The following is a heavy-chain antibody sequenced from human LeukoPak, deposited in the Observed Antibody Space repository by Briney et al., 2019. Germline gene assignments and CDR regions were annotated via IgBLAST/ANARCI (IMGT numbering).Heavy chain of an antibody. V-gene: IGHV4-39*07. Sequence: SETLSLTCTVSGGSISSRSYYWGWIRQPPGKGLEWIGSIYYSGGSYYNPSLKSRVTISVDTSKNQFSLNLSSVTAADTAVYYCARDLVYYDSSGFRWFDPWGQGTLVTVSS. CDR1: GGSISSRSYY. D-gene: IGHD3-22*01. CDR3: ARDLVYYDSSGFRWFDP. CDR2: IYYSGGS. J-gene: IGHJ5*02.